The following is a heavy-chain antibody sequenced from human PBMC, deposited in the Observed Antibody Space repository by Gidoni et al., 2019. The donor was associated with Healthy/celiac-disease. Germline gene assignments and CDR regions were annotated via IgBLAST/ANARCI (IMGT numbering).Heavy chain of an antibody. D-gene: IGHD4-17*01. CDR1: GGSISSYY. CDR2: IYYSGST. V-gene: IGHV4-59*12. J-gene: IGHJ4*02. Sequence: QVQLQESGPGLVKPSETLSLTCTVSGGSISSYYWSWIRQPPGKGLEWIGYIYYSGSTNYNPSLKSRVTISVDTSKNQFSLKLSSVTAADTAVYYCATHDYGLTAPFDYWGQGTLVTVSS. CDR3: ATHDYGLTAPFDY.